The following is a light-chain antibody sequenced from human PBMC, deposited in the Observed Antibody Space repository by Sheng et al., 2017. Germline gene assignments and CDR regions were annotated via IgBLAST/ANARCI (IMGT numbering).Light chain of an antibody. J-gene: IGKJ2*01. CDR2: GAS. V-gene: IGKV3-20*01. Sequence: EIVLTQSPGTLSLSPGERATLSCRASQSVTSNYLAWYQQKPGQSPRLLIYGASNRATGIPDRFSGSGSGTDFTLTISRLEPEDFAVYSCQQYGSPLTTFGQGTRLEIK. CDR3: QQYGSPLTT. CDR1: QSVTSNY.